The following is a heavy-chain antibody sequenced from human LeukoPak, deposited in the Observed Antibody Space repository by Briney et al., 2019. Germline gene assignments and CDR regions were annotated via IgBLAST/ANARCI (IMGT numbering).Heavy chain of an antibody. CDR1: GFTFSTYW. Sequence: TGGSLRLSCAASGFTFSTYWMHWVRQVPGKGLVWVSQINGDGSITEYADSVKGRFTISRDNAKNTPYLQMNSLRVDDTAVYYCAGNLAHWGQGTLVTVSS. J-gene: IGHJ4*02. D-gene: IGHD3-16*01. CDR2: INGDGSIT. V-gene: IGHV3-74*03. CDR3: AGNLAH.